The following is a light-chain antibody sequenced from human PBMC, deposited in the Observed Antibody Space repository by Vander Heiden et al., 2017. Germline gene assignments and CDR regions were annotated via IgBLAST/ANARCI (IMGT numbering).Light chain of an antibody. V-gene: IGLV1-51*01. CDR2: ENN. CDR3: GTWDSSLTGV. Sequence: QPVSTQPPSLSAAPGQKVRIPPSASSSAIGDHTLSWYQQLPGTAPKLLIYENNKRPSGIPDRFSGSKSGTSAALVITGLQAGDEADYYCGTWDSSLTGVFGTGTKVTVL. J-gene: IGLJ1*01. CDR1: SSAIGDHT.